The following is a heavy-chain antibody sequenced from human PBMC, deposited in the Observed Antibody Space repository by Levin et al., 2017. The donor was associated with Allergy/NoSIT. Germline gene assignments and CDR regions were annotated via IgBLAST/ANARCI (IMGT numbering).Heavy chain of an antibody. V-gene: IGHV4-59*01. J-gene: IGHJ2*01. Sequence: PSETLSLTCTVSGGSISSYYWSWIRQPPGKGLEWIGYIYYSGSTNYNPSLKSRVTISVDTSKNQFSLKLSSVTAADTAVYYCARGSQYYDILTGYYRRWYFDPWGRGTLVTVSS. CDR3: ARGSQYYDILTGYYRRWYFDP. CDR1: GGSISSYY. D-gene: IGHD3-9*01. CDR2: IYYSGST.